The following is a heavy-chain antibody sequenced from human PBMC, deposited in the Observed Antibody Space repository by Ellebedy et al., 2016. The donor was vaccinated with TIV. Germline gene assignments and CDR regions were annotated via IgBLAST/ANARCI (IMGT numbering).Heavy chain of an antibody. J-gene: IGHJ4*02. CDR2: VYWNDDK. CDR1: GFSLSAYAVG. V-gene: IGHV2-5*01. D-gene: IGHD5-12*01. CDR3: AHSAGWLPDY. Sequence: SGPTLVXPPQTLTLTCTFSGFSLSAYAVGVHWIRQPPGKALEWLALVYWNDDKQYSPSLQPRLTITKDTSKNQVVLTMTDVDPVDTATYYCAHSAGWLPDYWGPGTLITVS.